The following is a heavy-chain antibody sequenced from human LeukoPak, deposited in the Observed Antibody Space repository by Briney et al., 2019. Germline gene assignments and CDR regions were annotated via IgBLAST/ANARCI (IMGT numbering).Heavy chain of an antibody. CDR1: GFTFSAYA. CDR2: ISSNGGSS. V-gene: IGHV3-64D*09. D-gene: IGHD1-1*01. J-gene: IGHJ4*02. CDR3: VKITSVTGGDC. Sequence: GGSLRLSCSASGFTFSAYALYWVRQAPGKGLEYVSGISSNGGSSFYADSVKGRFTISRDNSKNTLYLQMSSLRAEDTAVYYCVKITSVTGGDCWGQGTRLTVSS.